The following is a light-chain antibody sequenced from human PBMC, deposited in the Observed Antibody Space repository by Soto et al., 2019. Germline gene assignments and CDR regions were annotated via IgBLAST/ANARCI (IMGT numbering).Light chain of an antibody. CDR1: KNINTW. J-gene: IGKJ1*01. CDR3: HEYNDSPWGT. V-gene: IGKV1-5*01. Sequence: TAMTPSTTTLSASXGDRVTITCPARKNINTWVAWYQQKPGKAPKLLSYDASSVESGVPSRVSGSGSGTEFTPTISSLQHEDIGLCYCHEYNDSPWGTFAQGTKV. CDR2: DAS.